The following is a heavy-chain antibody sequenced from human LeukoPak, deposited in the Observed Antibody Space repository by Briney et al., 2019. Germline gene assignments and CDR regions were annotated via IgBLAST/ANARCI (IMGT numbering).Heavy chain of an antibody. Sequence: PGGSLRLSCAASGFTFSSYGMHWVRQAPGKGLEWVAFIRYDGSNKYYADSVKGRFTISRDNSKNTLYLQMSSLRAEDTAVYYCARAYYYDSSGYLDYWGQGTLVTVSS. V-gene: IGHV3-30*02. CDR2: IRYDGSNK. CDR1: GFTFSSYG. D-gene: IGHD3-22*01. J-gene: IGHJ4*02. CDR3: ARAYYYDSSGYLDY.